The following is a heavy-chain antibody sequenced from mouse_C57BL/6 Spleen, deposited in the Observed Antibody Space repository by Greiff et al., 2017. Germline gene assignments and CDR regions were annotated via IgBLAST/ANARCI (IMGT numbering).Heavy chain of an antibody. CDR2: IDPSDSYT. V-gene: IGHV1-50*01. CDR3: ARGLRSYAMDY. CDR1: GYTFTSYW. Sequence: QVQLQQPGAELVKPGASVKLSCKASGYTFTSYWMQWVKQRPGQGLEWIGEIDPSDSYTNYNQKFKGKATLTVDTSSSTAYMQLSSLTSEDSAVYCCARGLRSYAMDYWGQGTSVTVSS. D-gene: IGHD2-4*01. J-gene: IGHJ4*01.